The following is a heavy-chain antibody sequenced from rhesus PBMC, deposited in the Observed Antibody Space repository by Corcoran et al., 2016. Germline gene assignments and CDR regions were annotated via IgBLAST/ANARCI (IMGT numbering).Heavy chain of an antibody. V-gene: IGHV4-93*02. D-gene: IGHD5-42*01. CDR1: GGSISSSNW. CDR3: ARHRMGIQRVQLYYFVY. CDR2: IYGSGGST. J-gene: IGHJ4*01. Sequence: QVQLQESGPAVVKPSETLSLTCAVSGGSISSSNWWSWIRQSPGKGLEWIGGIYGSGGSTEYNPSLEMRVPISIATSKTQFSLKLSSVTAADTAVYYCARHRMGIQRVQLYYFVYWGQGVLVTVSS.